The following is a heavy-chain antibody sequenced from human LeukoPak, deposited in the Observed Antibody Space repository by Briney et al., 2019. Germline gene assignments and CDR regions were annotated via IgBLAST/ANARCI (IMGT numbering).Heavy chain of an antibody. V-gene: IGHV4-59*12. CDR2: IYYSGST. D-gene: IGHD3-10*01. CDR3: GRRSVRGVIRY. J-gene: IGHJ4*02. CDR1: GGSISSYY. Sequence: SETLSLTCTVSGGSISSYYWSWIRQPPGKGLEWIGYIYYSGSTNYNPSLKSRVTISVDTSKNQFSLKLSSVTAADTAVYYCGRRSVRGVIRYWGQGTLVTVSS.